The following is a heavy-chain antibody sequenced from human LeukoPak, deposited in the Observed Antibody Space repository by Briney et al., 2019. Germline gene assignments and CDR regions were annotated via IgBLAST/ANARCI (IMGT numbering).Heavy chain of an antibody. CDR1: GYSFTSYW. Sequence: GESLKISCKGSGYSFTSYWIGWVRQMPGKGLEWMGIIYPGDSDTRYSPSFQGQVTISADKSISTAYLQWSSLKASDTGMYYCATVRTYGDYAVNYWGQGTLVTVSS. V-gene: IGHV5-51*01. CDR2: IYPGDSDT. J-gene: IGHJ4*02. D-gene: IGHD4-17*01. CDR3: ATVRTYGDYAVNY.